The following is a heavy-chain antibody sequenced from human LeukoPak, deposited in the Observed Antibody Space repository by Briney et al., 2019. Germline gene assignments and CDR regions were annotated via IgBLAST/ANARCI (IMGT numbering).Heavy chain of an antibody. CDR1: GYTFSGYY. V-gene: IGHV1-2*02. J-gene: IGHJ4*02. D-gene: IGHD5-18*01. Sequence: ASVKVSCEASGYTFSGYYMHWVRQAPGQGLEWMGWINPNSGGTKYAQKFQGRVTMTRDTSISTAYMELSRLRSDDTAVYYCATEVTDWGQGTLVTVSS. CDR2: INPNSGGT. CDR3: ATEVTD.